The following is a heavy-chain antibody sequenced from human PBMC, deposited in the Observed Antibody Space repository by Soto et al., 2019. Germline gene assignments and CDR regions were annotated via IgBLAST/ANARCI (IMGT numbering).Heavy chain of an antibody. CDR2: IRSKAYGGTT. V-gene: IGHV3-49*03. CDR3: TRVSSGSTGDY. CDR1: GFTFGDYA. Sequence: GGSMRLSCTASGFTFGDYAVSWFRQAPGKGLEWVGFIRSKAYGGTTEYAASVKGRFTISRDDSKSIAYLQMNSLKTEDTAVYYCTRVSSGSTGDYWGQGTLVTVSS. D-gene: IGHD6-19*01. J-gene: IGHJ4*02.